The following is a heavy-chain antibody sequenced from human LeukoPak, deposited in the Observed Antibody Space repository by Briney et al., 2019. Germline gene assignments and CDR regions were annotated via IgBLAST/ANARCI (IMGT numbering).Heavy chain of an antibody. CDR3: ARDDDFWSGYLD. D-gene: IGHD3-3*01. CDR1: GGSISSSSYY. CDR2: IYYSGST. V-gene: IGHV4-39*02. Sequence: PSETLSLTCTVSGGSISSSSYYWGWIRQPPGKGLEWIGSIYYSGSTYYNPSLKSRVTLSVDTSKNQFSLKLSSVTAADTAVYYCARDDDFWSGYLDWGQETLVTVSS. J-gene: IGHJ4*02.